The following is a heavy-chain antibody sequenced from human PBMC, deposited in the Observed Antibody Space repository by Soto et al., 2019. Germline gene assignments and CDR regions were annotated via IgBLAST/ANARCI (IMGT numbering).Heavy chain of an antibody. CDR1: GGSISSYY. CDR3: ARRYGGAVDY. V-gene: IGHV4-59*08. Sequence: QVQLQESGPGLVKPSETLSLTCTVSGGSISSYYWSWIRQPPGMGLEWIGYISYSGSTNYNPSLTXRITLASVTSKIQFSLKLRSVTAADTAGFYCARRYGGAVDYWGQGTLVTVSS. CDR2: ISYSGST. J-gene: IGHJ4*02. D-gene: IGHD3-10*01.